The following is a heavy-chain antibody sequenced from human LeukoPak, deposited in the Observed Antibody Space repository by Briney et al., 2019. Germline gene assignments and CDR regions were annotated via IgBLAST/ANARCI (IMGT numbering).Heavy chain of an antibody. CDR2: IYYSGST. J-gene: IGHJ4*02. D-gene: IGHD6-19*01. CDR3: AGAEGASGWYVVNY. CDR1: GGSISSYY. Sequence: SETLSLTCTVSGGSISSYYWSWIRQPPGKGLEWIGYIYYSGSTNYNPSRKSRVTISVDTSKNQFSLKLSSVTAADTAVYYCAGAEGASGWYVVNYWGQGTLVTVSS. V-gene: IGHV4-59*01.